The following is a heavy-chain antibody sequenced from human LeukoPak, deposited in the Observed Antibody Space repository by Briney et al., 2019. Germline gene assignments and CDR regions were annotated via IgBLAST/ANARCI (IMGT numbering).Heavy chain of an antibody. CDR2: ISRSGSTI. D-gene: IGHD3-22*01. Sequence: GGSLGLSCEASGFTFSDYYMSWIRQAPGKGLEWVSYISRSGSTIYYADSVKGRFTISRDNAKNSLYLQMNRLRGEDTAVYYCAREHGHYYDSSGYLSLWGQGTLVTVSS. CDR1: GFTFSDYY. CDR3: AREHGHYYDSSGYLSL. J-gene: IGHJ4*02. V-gene: IGHV3-11*01.